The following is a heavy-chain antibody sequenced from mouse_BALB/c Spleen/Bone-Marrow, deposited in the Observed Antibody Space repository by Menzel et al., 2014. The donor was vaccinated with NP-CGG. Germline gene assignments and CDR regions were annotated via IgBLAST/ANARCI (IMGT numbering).Heavy chain of an antibody. D-gene: IGHD1-1*01. V-gene: IGHV14-3*02. CDR2: IDPANGNT. CDR3: AYGSSYDYFDY. CDR1: GFNIKDTY. J-gene: IGHJ2*01. Sequence: VQLQQPGAELVKPGASVKLSCTASGFNIKDTYMHWVKQRPEQGLEWIGRIDPANGNTKYDPKFQGKATITADTSSNTADLQLSSLTSEDTAVYYCAYGSSYDYFDYWGQGTTLTVSS.